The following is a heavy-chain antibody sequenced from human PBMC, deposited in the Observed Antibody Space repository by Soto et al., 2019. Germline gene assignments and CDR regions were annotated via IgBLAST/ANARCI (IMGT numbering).Heavy chain of an antibody. Sequence: QVQLQESGPGLVKPSETLSLTCTVSGGSVSSDTHYWSWIRQPPGKRLEWIGFIYSSGCTNYNPSLESRVTMSVDTSKNQFSLKLRSVIVADTAVYHCARFVRSCSGTTCYTRADVWGQGTAVTVSS. CDR3: ARFVRSCSGTTCYTRADV. J-gene: IGHJ6*02. CDR2: IYSSGCT. V-gene: IGHV4-61*01. D-gene: IGHD2-2*02. CDR1: GGSVSSDTHY.